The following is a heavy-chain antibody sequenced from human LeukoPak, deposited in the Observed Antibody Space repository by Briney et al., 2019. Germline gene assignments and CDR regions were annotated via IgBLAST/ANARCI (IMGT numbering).Heavy chain of an antibody. CDR1: GFTFSSYW. CDR3: AKDRFFSLDY. Sequence: PGGSLRLSCAASGFTFSSYWMHWVRQAPGKGLVWVSCISTDGSTTNYADSVKGRFTISRDNARNTLYLQMNSLRAEDTAVYYCAKDRFFSLDYWSQGTLVTVSS. CDR2: ISTDGSTT. D-gene: IGHD3-3*01. V-gene: IGHV3-74*01. J-gene: IGHJ4*02.